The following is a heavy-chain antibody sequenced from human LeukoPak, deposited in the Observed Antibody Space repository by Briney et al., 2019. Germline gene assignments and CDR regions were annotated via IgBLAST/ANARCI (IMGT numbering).Heavy chain of an antibody. CDR2: IYTTGTT. D-gene: IGHD1-26*01. CDR3: ARDAGSYVSYMDV. Sequence: SETLSLTCTVSGGSISSYYWSWIRQPAGKGLEWIGRIYTTGTTNYSPSLKSRVTISIDTSKSHFSLRLTSVTAADTAIYYCARDAGSYVSYMDVWGKGTAVTVSS. J-gene: IGHJ6*03. V-gene: IGHV4-4*07. CDR1: GGSISSYY.